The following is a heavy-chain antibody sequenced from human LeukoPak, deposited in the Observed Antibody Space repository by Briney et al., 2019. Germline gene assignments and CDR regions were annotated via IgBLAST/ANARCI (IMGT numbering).Heavy chain of an antibody. CDR2: ISYDGSNK. CDR1: GFTFSSYA. V-gene: IGHV3-30*04. J-gene: IGHJ4*02. CDR3: ASQGSSGWYGDY. Sequence: GGSLRLSCAASGFTFSSYAMHWVRQAPGKGLEWVAVISYDGSNKYYADSVKGRFTISRDNSKNTLYLQMNSLRAEDTAVYYCASQGSSGWYGDYWGQGTLVTVSS. D-gene: IGHD6-19*01.